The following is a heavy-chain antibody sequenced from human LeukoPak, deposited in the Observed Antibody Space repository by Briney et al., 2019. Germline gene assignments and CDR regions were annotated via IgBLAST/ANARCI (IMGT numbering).Heavy chain of an antibody. CDR2: TIGGSSPNT. Sequence: GGSLRLSCAASGFYFANYAMSWVRQAPGKGLEWVSSTIGGSSPNTYHADAVKGLSTISRDNTNNTLLLQNNILRAEDTAIYYCTKAPIVSCRGAFCYPFDSWGQGTLVTVSS. CDR3: TKAPIVSCRGAFCYPFDS. CDR1: GFYFANYA. D-gene: IGHD2-15*01. J-gene: IGHJ4*02. V-gene: IGHV3-23*01.